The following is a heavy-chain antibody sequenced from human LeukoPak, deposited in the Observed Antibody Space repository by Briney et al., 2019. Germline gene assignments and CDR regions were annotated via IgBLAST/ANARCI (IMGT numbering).Heavy chain of an antibody. CDR2: INPNSGGT. CDR1: GYTFTGYY. J-gene: IGHJ4*02. CDR3: ARVSRATVTKSPYFDY. V-gene: IGHV1-2*02. Sequence: ASVKASCKASGYTFTGYYMHWVRQAPGQGLEWMGWINPNSGGTNYAQKFQGRVTMTKDTSISTAYMELSRLRSDDTAVYYCARVSRATVTKSPYFDYWGQGTLVTVSS. D-gene: IGHD4-17*01.